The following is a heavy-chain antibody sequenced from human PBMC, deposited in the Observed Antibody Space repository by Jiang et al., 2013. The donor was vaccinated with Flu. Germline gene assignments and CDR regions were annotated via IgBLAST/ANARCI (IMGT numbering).Heavy chain of an antibody. J-gene: IGHJ4*02. V-gene: IGHV1-3*01. Sequence: EVKKPGAVSEGSCKASGYTFTSYAMHWVRQAPGQRLEWMGWINAGNGNTKYSQKFQGRVTITRDTSASTAYMELSSLRSEDTAVYYCARDYSGSYPYWGQGTLVTVSS. CDR2: INAGNGNT. CDR1: GYTFTSYA. D-gene: IGHD1-26*01. CDR3: ARDYSGSYPY.